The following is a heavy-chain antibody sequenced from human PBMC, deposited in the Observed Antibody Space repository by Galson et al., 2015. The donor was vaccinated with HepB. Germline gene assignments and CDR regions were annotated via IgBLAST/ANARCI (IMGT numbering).Heavy chain of an antibody. CDR3: AKVLAVPYSSSSGRAVDY. CDR1: GFTFSSYG. D-gene: IGHD6-6*01. V-gene: IGHV3-30*18. J-gene: IGHJ4*02. CDR2: ISYDGSNK. Sequence: SLRLSCAASGFTFSSYGMHWVRQAPGKGLEWVAVISYDGSNKYYADSVKGRFTISRDNSKNTLYLQMNSLRAEDTAVYYCAKVLAVPYSSSSGRAVDYWGQGTLVTVSS.